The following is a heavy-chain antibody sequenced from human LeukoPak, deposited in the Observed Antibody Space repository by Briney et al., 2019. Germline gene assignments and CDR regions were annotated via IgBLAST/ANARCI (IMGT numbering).Heavy chain of an antibody. CDR2: IYSGGST. CDR3: ARDPKKYYYDAAGYYPFDY. CDR1: GFTVSNNY. D-gene: IGHD3-22*01. Sequence: SGGSLRLSCAASGFTVSNNYMSWVRQAPGKGLEWVSVIYSGGSTYYADSAKGRFTISRDNSKNTLYLQMNSLRAEDTAVYYCARDPKKYYYDAAGYYPFDYWGQGTLVTVSS. V-gene: IGHV3-53*01. J-gene: IGHJ4*02.